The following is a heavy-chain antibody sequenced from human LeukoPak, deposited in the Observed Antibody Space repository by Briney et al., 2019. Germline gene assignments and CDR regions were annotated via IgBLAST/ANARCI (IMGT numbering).Heavy chain of an antibody. CDR1: GFTFSSYA. CDR3: AKGGADYDFWSGYFYYYYYMDV. CDR2: ISGSGGST. Sequence: GGSLRLSCAASGFTFSSYAMSWVRQAPGKGLEWVSAISGSGGSTYYADSVKGRFTISRDNSKNTLYLQMNSLRAEDTAVYYCAKGGADYDFWSGYFYYYYYMDVWGRGTTVTVSS. D-gene: IGHD3-3*01. J-gene: IGHJ6*03. V-gene: IGHV3-23*01.